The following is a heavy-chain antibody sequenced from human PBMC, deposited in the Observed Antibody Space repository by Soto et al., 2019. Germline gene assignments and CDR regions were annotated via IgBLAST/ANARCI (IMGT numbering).Heavy chain of an antibody. CDR1: GASMNSYH. J-gene: IGHJ5*02. CDR3: ARDQGVAAAGITWFDP. D-gene: IGHD6-13*01. V-gene: IGHV4-4*07. Sequence: ETLSLTCTVSGASMNSYHWSWIRQPAGKGLEWIGHIHSSGSTNYNPSLKSRVTMSVDTSKNQFSLRLMSLTAADTAVYYCARDQGVAAAGITWFDPWGQGSLVTVSS. CDR2: IHSSGST.